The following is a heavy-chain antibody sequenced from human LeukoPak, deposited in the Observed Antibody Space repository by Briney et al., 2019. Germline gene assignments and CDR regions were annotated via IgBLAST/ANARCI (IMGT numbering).Heavy chain of an antibody. Sequence: PGGSLRLSCAASGFTFSSYAMSWVRQAPGKGLEWVPAISGSGGSTYYADSVKGRFTISSDNSKNTLYLQMNSLRAEDAAVYYCAKAATVTSSSSDYWGQGTLVTVSS. CDR1: GFTFSSYA. D-gene: IGHD4-11*01. J-gene: IGHJ4*02. CDR2: ISGSGGST. V-gene: IGHV3-23*01. CDR3: AKAATVTSSSSDY.